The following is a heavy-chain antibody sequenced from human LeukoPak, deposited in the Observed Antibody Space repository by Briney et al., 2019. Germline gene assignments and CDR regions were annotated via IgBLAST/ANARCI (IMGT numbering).Heavy chain of an antibody. CDR2: IYHSGST. V-gene: IGHV4-4*02. D-gene: IGHD2-2*01. CDR3: ARVVVVVPAAKQIDY. CDR1: GGSISSSNW. J-gene: IGHJ4*02. Sequence: SETLSLTCAVSGGSISSSNWWSWVRQPPGKGLEWIGEIYHSGSTNYNPSLKSRVTISVDKSKNQFSLKLSSVTAADTAVYYCARVVVVVPAAKQIDYLGQGTLVTVSS.